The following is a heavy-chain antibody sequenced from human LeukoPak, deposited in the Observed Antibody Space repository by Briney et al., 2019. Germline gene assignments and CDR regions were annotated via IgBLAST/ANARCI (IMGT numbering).Heavy chain of an antibody. V-gene: IGHV1-2*02. Sequence: ASVKVSCKASGYTFTGYYMHWVRQAPGQGLEWMGWINPNSGGTNYAQKVQGRVTMTRDTSISTAYMELSRLRSDDTAVYYCARDLSSSWLHYYYGMDVWGQGTTVTVSS. CDR2: INPNSGGT. D-gene: IGHD6-13*01. J-gene: IGHJ6*02. CDR3: ARDLSSSWLHYYYGMDV. CDR1: GYTFTGYY.